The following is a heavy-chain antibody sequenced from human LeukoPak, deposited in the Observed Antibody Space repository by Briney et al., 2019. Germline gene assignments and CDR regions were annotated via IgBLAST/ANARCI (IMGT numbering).Heavy chain of an antibody. Sequence: SETVSLTCAVSGGSISSGGYSWSWIRQPPGKGLEWIGYIYHSGSTYYNSSLKSRVTISVDRSKNQFSLKLSSVTAADTAVYYCARVSGITMVRGVPRSDAFDIWGQGTMVTVSS. CDR2: IYHSGST. CDR3: ARVSGITMVRGVPRSDAFDI. V-gene: IGHV4-30-2*01. J-gene: IGHJ3*02. D-gene: IGHD3-10*01. CDR1: GGSISSGGYS.